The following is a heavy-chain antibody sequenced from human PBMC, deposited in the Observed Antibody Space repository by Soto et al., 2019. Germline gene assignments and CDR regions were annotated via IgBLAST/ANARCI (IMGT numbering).Heavy chain of an antibody. V-gene: IGHV1-69*06. CDR1: GGTFSSYA. Sequence: RASVQVSCKASGGTFSSYAISWVRQAPGQGLEWMGGIIPIFGTANYAQKFQGRVTITADKSTSTAYMELSSLRSEDTAVYYCARTTAIRSLSAFDIWGQGTMVTVSS. J-gene: IGHJ3*02. D-gene: IGHD2-21*02. CDR3: ARTTAIRSLSAFDI. CDR2: IIPIFGTA.